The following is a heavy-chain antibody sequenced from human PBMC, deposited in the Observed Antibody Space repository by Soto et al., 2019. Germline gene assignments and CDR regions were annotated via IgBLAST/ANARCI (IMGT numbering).Heavy chain of an antibody. D-gene: IGHD4-17*01. J-gene: IGHJ4*02. V-gene: IGHV1-3*01. CDR3: ASAATTVTAYFVY. CDR2: INAGNGNT. Sequence: EASVKVSCKASGYTFTSYAMHWVRQAPGQRLEWMGWINAGNGNTKYSQKFQGRVTITRDTSASTAYMELSSLRSEDTAVYYCASAATTVTAYFVYWGQGTLVTVSS. CDR1: GYTFTSYA.